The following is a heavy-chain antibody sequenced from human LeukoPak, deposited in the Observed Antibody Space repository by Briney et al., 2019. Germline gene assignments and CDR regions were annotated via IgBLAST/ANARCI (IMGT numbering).Heavy chain of an antibody. V-gene: IGHV3-30*02. CDR2: IQYDGTNK. CDR1: GFTFRSYG. CDR3: AKDYSGGGLDY. Sequence: PGGSLRLSCAVSGFTFRSYGMHWVRQAPGKGLEWVGFIQYDGTNKYYADSVKGRFTISRDNSKNTLYLQMNSLRIEGTAVYYCAKDYSGGGLDYWGQGTLVTVSS. D-gene: IGHD6-19*01. J-gene: IGHJ4*02.